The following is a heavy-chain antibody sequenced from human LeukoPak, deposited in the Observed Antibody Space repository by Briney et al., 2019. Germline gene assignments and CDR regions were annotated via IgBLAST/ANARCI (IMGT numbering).Heavy chain of an antibody. CDR2: IYYSGST. CDR1: GGSISSYY. CDR3: ARVLSLDYGDFYFDY. V-gene: IGHV4-59*01. Sequence: SETLSLTCTVSGGSISSYYWNWIRQPPGKGLEWMGYIYYSGSTNYNPSLKSRVTISVDTSKNQFSLNLTSVTAADTAVYYCARVLSLDYGDFYFDYWGQGTLVTVSS. D-gene: IGHD4-17*01. J-gene: IGHJ4*02.